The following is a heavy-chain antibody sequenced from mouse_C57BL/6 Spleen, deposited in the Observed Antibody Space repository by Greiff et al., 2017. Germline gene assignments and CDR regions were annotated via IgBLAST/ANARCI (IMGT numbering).Heavy chain of an antibody. CDR3: ARHGDIYYALYYAMDY. CDR2: ISSGGSYT. J-gene: IGHJ4*01. Sequence: EVNVVESGGDLVKPGGSLKLSCAASGFTFSSYGMSWVRQTPDKRLEWVATISSGGSYTYYPDSVKGRFTISRDNAKNTLYLQMSSLKSEDTAMYYCARHGDIYYALYYAMDYWGQGTSVTVSS. V-gene: IGHV5-6*01. D-gene: IGHD2-1*01. CDR1: GFTFSSYG.